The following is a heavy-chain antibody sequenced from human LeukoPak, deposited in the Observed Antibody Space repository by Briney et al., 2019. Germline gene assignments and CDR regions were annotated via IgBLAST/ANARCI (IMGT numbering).Heavy chain of an antibody. D-gene: IGHD1-20*01. CDR3: ARENINWNPQANYYMDV. CDR2: INPNSGGT. J-gene: IGHJ6*03. Sequence: ASVKVSCKASGYTFTGYYMHWVRQAPGQGLEWMGWINPNSGGTNYAQKFQGRVTMTRDTSISTAYMELSRLRSDDTAVYYCARENINWNPQANYYMDVWGKGTTVTVSS. V-gene: IGHV1-2*02. CDR1: GYTFTGYY.